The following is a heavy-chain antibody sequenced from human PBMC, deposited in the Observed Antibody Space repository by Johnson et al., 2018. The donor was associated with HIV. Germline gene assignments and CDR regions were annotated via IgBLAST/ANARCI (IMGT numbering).Heavy chain of an antibody. Sequence: VQLVESGGGLVKPGGSLRLSCAVSGFTVNGNYMSWVRQAPGKGLEWVSVIYSGDTTYYADSVKGRFTISRDTSKNTLYLQMNSLRPEDTAVYYCASDGWELLGVAAFDVWGQGTLVTVSS. CDR3: ASDGWELLGVAAFDV. CDR1: GFTVNGNY. V-gene: IGHV3-66*01. D-gene: IGHD1-26*01. J-gene: IGHJ3*01. CDR2: IYSGDTT.